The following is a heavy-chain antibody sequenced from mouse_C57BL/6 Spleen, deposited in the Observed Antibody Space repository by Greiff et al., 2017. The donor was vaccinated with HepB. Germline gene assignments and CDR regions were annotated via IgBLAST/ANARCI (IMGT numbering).Heavy chain of an antibody. J-gene: IGHJ1*03. CDR1: GYTFTSYG. Sequence: VKLMESGAELARPGASVKLSCKASGYTFTSYGISWVKQRTGQGLEWIGEIYPRSGNTYYNEKFKGKVTLTADKSSSTAYMELRRLTSEDSAVYFCARSGGEYDDGLWYFDVWGTGTTVTVSS. CDR2: IYPRSGNT. D-gene: IGHD2-14*01. V-gene: IGHV1-81*01. CDR3: ARSGGEYDDGLWYFDV.